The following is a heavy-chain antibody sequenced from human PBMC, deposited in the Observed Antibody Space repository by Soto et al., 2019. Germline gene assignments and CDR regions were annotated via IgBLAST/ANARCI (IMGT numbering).Heavy chain of an antibody. V-gene: IGHV1-58*01. D-gene: IGHD1-26*01. Sequence: SVKVSCKASGFTFTSSAVQWVRQARGQRLEWIGWIVVGSGNTNYAQKFQERVTITRDMSTSTAYMELSSLRSEDTAVYYCAASFQYSESLALYYFDYWGQGTLVTVSS. CDR1: GFTFTSSA. CDR2: IVVGSGNT. J-gene: IGHJ4*02. CDR3: AASFQYSESLALYYFDY.